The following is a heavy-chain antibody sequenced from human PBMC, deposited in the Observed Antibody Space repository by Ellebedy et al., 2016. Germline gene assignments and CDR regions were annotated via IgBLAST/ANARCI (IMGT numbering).Heavy chain of an antibody. CDR1: GFTFSSYA. CDR3: ARELVAANLGDY. V-gene: IGHV3-30-3*01. CDR2: ISYDGSNK. J-gene: IGHJ4*02. D-gene: IGHD2-15*01. Sequence: GESLKISCAASGFTFSSYAMHWVRQAPGKGLEWVAVISYDGSNKYYADSVKGRFTISRDNSKNTLYLQMNSLRAEDTAVYYCARELVAANLGDYWGQGTLVTVSS.